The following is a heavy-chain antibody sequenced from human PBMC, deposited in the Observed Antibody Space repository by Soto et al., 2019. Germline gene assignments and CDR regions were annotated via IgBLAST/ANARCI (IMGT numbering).Heavy chain of an antibody. CDR1: GYTLTELS. CDR2: FDPEDGET. J-gene: IGHJ6*02. D-gene: IGHD4-4*01. CDR3: ATTGVTGKTVTTSQEYYYYYGMDV. Sequence: GASVKVSCKVSGYTLTELSMHWVRQAPGKGLEWMGGFDPEDGETIYAQKFQGRVTMTEDTSTDTAYMELSSLRSEDTAVYYCATTGVTGKTVTTSQEYYYYYGMDVWGQGTTVTVSS. V-gene: IGHV1-24*01.